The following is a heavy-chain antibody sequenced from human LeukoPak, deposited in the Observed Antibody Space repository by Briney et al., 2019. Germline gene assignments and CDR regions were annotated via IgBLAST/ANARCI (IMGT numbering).Heavy chain of an antibody. CDR2: ISYDGSNK. Sequence: GGSLRLSCAASGFTFSSYGMHWVRQAPGKGLEWVAVISYDGSNKYYADSVKGRFTISRDNSKNTLYLQMNSLRAEDTAVYYCAKEGLRNWFDPWGQETPVTVSS. D-gene: IGHD4/OR15-4a*01. CDR1: GFTFSSYG. CDR3: AKEGLRNWFDP. J-gene: IGHJ5*02. V-gene: IGHV3-30*18.